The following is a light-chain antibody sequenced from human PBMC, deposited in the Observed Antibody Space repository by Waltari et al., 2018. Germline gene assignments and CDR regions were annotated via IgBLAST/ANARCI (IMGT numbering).Light chain of an antibody. CDR3: NSYTGSSSWG. CDR1: SRDVGFYNY. Sequence: QSALTQPTSVSGSPGQSITISCTGTSRDVGFYNYVSWYQQYPGKVPQLLIYDVSDQPSGVSTRFSGSKSGSTASLTISGLQADDDAYYYCNSYTGSSSWGFGGGTKLTVL. J-gene: IGLJ3*02. V-gene: IGLV2-14*01. CDR2: DVS.